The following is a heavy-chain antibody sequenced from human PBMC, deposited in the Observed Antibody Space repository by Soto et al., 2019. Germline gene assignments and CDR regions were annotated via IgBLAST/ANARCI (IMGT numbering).Heavy chain of an antibody. CDR2: INHSGST. CDR3: ARSIVVVVPAAMRGRYFQH. CDR1: GGSISSGYY. D-gene: IGHD2-2*01. J-gene: IGHJ1*01. Sequence: SETLSLTCAVSGGSISSGYYWSWIRQPPGKGLEWIGEINHSGSTNYNPSLKSRVTISVDTSKNQFSLKLSSVTAADTAVYYCARSIVVVVPAAMRGRYFQHWGQGTLVTVSS. V-gene: IGHV4-34*01.